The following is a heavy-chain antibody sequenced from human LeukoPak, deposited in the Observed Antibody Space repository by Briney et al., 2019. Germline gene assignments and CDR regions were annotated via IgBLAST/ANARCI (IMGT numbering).Heavy chain of an antibody. CDR2: ISSSSSYI. V-gene: IGHV3-21*01. CDR3: ARDPMGYCGGDCSHFDY. Sequence: GGSLRLSCAASGFTVSSNYMNWVRQAPGKGLEWVSSISSSSSYIYYADSVKGRFTISRDNAKNSLYLQMNSLRAEDTAVYYCARDPMGYCGGDCSHFDYWGQGTLVTVSS. J-gene: IGHJ4*02. D-gene: IGHD2-21*02. CDR1: GFTVSSNY.